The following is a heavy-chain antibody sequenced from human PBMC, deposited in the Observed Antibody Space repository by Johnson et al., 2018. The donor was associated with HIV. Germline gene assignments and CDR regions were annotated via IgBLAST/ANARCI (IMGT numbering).Heavy chain of an antibody. CDR1: GFTFSSYG. J-gene: IGHJ3*02. V-gene: IGHV3-30*18. D-gene: IGHD6-19*01. Sequence: QVQLVESGGGVVQPGRSLRLSCAASGFTFSSYGMHWVRQAPGKGLEWVAVISYDGSNKYYADSVKGRFTISRDKSKNTLYLQMSSLRTEDTAVYYCAKDAGIAVAEGAFDIWGQGTMVTVSS. CDR3: AKDAGIAVAEGAFDI. CDR2: ISYDGSNK.